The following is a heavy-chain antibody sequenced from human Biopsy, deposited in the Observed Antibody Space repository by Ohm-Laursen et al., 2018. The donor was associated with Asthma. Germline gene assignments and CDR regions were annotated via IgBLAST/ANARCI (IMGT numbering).Heavy chain of an antibody. Sequence: SLRLSCTASGFTSSSYGMHWVRQAPGKGLEWVAVMSFDGRQTYYADPVKGRFTISRDNSKNTLYLQMNSLRAEDTAVYYCAKERYYDFWSGYPIWGQGTTVTVSS. CDR3: AKERYYDFWSGYPI. J-gene: IGHJ6*02. D-gene: IGHD3-3*01. CDR2: MSFDGRQT. V-gene: IGHV3-30*18. CDR1: GFTSSSYG.